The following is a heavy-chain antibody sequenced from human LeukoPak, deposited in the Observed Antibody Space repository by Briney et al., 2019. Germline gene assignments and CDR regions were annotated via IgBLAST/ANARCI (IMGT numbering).Heavy chain of an antibody. CDR2: FDPEDGET. CDR3: ATAGVRTYYDYVWGSYRRDLDY. V-gene: IGHV1-24*01. Sequence: ASVKVSCKVSGYTLTELSIHWVRQAPGKGLEWMGGFDPEDGETIYAQKFQGRVTMTEDTSTDTAYMELSSLRSEDTAVYYCATAGVRTYYDYVWGSYRRDLDYWGQGTLVTVSS. D-gene: IGHD3-16*02. J-gene: IGHJ4*02. CDR1: GYTLTELS.